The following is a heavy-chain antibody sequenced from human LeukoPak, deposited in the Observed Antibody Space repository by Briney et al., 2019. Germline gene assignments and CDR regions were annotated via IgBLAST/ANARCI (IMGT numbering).Heavy chain of an antibody. CDR2: ISYDGSNR. J-gene: IGHJ4*02. V-gene: IGHV3-30-3*01. CDR1: GFTFSNYA. CDR3: ARVGGSSSWYYFDY. D-gene: IGHD6-13*01. Sequence: PGRSLRLSCAASGFTFSNYALHWVRQAPGKGLEWVAVISYDGSNRYYTDSVKGRFTVSRDNSKNTLYLQMNSLRAEDTAVYYCARVGGSSSWYYFDYWGQGTLVTVSS.